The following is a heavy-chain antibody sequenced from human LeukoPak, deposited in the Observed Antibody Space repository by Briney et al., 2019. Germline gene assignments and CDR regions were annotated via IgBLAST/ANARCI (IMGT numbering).Heavy chain of an antibody. V-gene: IGHV5-51*01. D-gene: IGHD2-2*01. Sequence: GESLKISCQGSGYSFSTYWIGWVRQMPGKGLEWMGIIYPGDSDTRYSPSFQGQVTISVDKSITTAFLQWSSLKASHTAMFYCARGASGVVVPAAMDFDYWGQGTLVTVSS. J-gene: IGHJ4*02. CDR3: ARGASGVVVPAAMDFDY. CDR1: GYSFSTYW. CDR2: IYPGDSDT.